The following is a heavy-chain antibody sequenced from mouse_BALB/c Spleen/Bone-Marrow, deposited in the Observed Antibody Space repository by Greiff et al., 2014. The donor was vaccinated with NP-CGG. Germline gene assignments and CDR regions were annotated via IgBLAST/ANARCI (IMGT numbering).Heavy chain of an antibody. V-gene: IGHV1-54*01. CDR2: INPGSGAT. J-gene: IGHJ4*01. CDR1: GYAFTNYL. CDR3: ARKLGPSYAMDY. Sequence: VKLVESGADLVRPGTSVKASCKASGYAFTNYLIEWVKQRPGQGLEWIGVINPGSGATNYNEKFKGKATLTADKSSSTAYMQLSSLTSDDSAVYFCARKLGPSYAMDYWGQGTSVTVSS. D-gene: IGHD4-1*01.